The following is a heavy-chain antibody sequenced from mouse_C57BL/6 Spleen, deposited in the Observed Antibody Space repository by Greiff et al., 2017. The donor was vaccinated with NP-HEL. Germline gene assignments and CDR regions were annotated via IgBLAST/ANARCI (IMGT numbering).Heavy chain of an antibody. D-gene: IGHD1-1*01. CDR3: ARGDYYDSSYGYFDV. CDR2: ISSGSSTI. V-gene: IGHV5-17*01. CDR1: GFTFSDYG. J-gene: IGHJ1*03. Sequence: EVQRVESGGGLVKPGGSLKLSCAASGFTFSDYGMHWVRQAPEKGLEWVAYISSGSSTIYYADTVKGRFTISRDNAKNTLFLQMTSLRSEDTAMYYCARGDYYDSSYGYFDVWGTGTTVTVSS.